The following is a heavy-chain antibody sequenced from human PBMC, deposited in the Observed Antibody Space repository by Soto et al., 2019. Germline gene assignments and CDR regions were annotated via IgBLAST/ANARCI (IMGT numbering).Heavy chain of an antibody. D-gene: IGHD3-3*01. CDR1: GGSISSGDYY. Sequence: QVQLQESGPGLVKPSQTLSLTCTVSGGSISSGDYYWSWIRQPPGKGLEWIGYIYYSGSTYYNPSLKSRVNISVDTSKNQFSLKLSSVTAADTAVYYCARGLRFLEWFGGVDVWGQGTTVTVSS. CDR3: ARGLRFLEWFGGVDV. J-gene: IGHJ6*02. CDR2: IYYSGST. V-gene: IGHV4-30-4*01.